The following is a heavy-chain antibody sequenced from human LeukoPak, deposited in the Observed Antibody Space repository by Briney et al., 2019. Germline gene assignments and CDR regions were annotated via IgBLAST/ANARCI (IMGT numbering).Heavy chain of an antibody. CDR2: MNPNSGNT. CDR1: GYTFTSYD. D-gene: IGHD3-22*01. J-gene: IGHJ1*01. V-gene: IGHV1-8*03. CDR3: ATHSSGYYYVNPLWQH. Sequence: ASVKVSCKASGYTFTSYDINWVRQATGQGLEWMGWMNPNSGNTGYAQKFQGRVTITRNTSISTAYMELSSLRSEDTAVYYCATHSSGYYYVNPLWQHWGQGTLVTVSS.